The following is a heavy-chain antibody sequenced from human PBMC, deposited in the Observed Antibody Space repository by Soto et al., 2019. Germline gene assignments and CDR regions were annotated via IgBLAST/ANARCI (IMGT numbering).Heavy chain of an antibody. J-gene: IGHJ4*02. CDR3: ARAGAATLPDY. V-gene: IGHV4-31*11. Sequence: SETLSLTCAVSGGSISSGGYYWTWIRQHPGKGLEWIGYIYYSGSTYYNPSLKSRVTISVDTSKNQFSLNLSSVTAADTAVYYCARAGAATLPDYWGQGTLVTVSS. D-gene: IGHD2-15*01. CDR1: GGSISSGGYY. CDR2: IYYSGST.